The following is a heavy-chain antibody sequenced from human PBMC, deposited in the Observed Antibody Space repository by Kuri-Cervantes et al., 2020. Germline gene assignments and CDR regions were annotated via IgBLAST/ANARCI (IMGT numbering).Heavy chain of an antibody. V-gene: IGHV3-11*01. CDR3: AKREWLVSPRADSLYFDY. CDR2: ISSSSGSTK. CDR1: GFTFSDYY. D-gene: IGHD6-19*01. J-gene: IGHJ4*02. Sequence: GESLKISCAASGFTFSDYYMSWIRQAPGKGLEWVSYISSSSGSTKYYADSVKGRFTISRDNSKNTLYLQMNSLRAEDTAVYYCAKREWLVSPRADSLYFDYWGQGTLVTVSS.